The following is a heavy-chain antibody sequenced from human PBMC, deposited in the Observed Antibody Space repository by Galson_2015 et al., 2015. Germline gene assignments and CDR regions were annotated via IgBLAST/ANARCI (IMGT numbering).Heavy chain of an antibody. Sequence: SLRLSCAASGFTFSSYSMNWVRQAPGKGLEWVSSISSSYNTYYADSVKGRFTISRDNAKNSLYLQMDSLSAEDTAVYYCARDYCSRGSCYFIDYWGQGTLVTVSS. V-gene: IGHV3-21*01. D-gene: IGHD2-15*01. CDR2: ISSSYNT. CDR1: GFTFSSYS. CDR3: ARDYCSRGSCYFIDY. J-gene: IGHJ4*02.